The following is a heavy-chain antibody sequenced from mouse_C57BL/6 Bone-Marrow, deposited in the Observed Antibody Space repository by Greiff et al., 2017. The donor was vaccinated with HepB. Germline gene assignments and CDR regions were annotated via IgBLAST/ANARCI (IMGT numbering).Heavy chain of an antibody. V-gene: IGHV14-1*01. CDR1: GFNIKDYY. Sequence: VQLKQSGAELVRPGASVKLSCTASGFNIKDYYMHWVKQRPEQGLEWIGRIDPEDGDTEYAPKFQGKATMTADTSSNTAYLQLSSLTSEDTAVYYCTTYGNYEDAMDYWGQGTSVTVAS. J-gene: IGHJ4*01. D-gene: IGHD2-1*01. CDR2: IDPEDGDT. CDR3: TTYGNYEDAMDY.